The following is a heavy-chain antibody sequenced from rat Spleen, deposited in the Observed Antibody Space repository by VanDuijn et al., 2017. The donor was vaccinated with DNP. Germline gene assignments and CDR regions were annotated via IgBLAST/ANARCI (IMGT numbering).Heavy chain of an antibody. J-gene: IGHJ2*01. CDR3: ARWTRYFDY. D-gene: IGHD1-7*01. CDR1: GYSISGNY. Sequence: EVQLQESGPGLVKPSQSLSLTCSVTGYSISGNYWGWIRQFPGNKMEYIGHISYSGRTDYNPSLKSRISITRDTSRNHFFLHLISVTTEDTATYYCARWTRYFDYWGQGVMVTVSS. V-gene: IGHV3-1*01. CDR2: ISYSGRT.